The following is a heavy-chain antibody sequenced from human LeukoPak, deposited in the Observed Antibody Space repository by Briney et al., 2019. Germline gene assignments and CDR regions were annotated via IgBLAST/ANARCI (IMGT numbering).Heavy chain of an antibody. CDR1: GFTFDDYG. Sequence: GGSLRLSCATSGFTFDDYGMSWVRQVPGKGLEWVSVIYSGGSTYYADSVKGRFTISRDNSKNTLYLQMNSLRAEDTAVYYCARGLWSVVPAATAFDYWGQGTLVTVSS. J-gene: IGHJ4*02. V-gene: IGHV3-66*01. D-gene: IGHD2-2*01. CDR3: ARGLWSVVPAATAFDY. CDR2: IYSGGST.